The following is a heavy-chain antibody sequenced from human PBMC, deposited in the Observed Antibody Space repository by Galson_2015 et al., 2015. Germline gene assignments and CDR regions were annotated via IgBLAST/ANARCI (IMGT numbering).Heavy chain of an antibody. CDR1: GFTFSSYG. V-gene: IGHV3-30*19. Sequence: SLRLSCAASGFTFSSYGMHWVRQAPGKGLEWVAVISYDGSNKYYADSVKGRFTISRDNSKNTLYLQMNILRAEDTAVYYCARGTYSSSWYPIFDYWGQGTLVTVSS. CDR3: ARGTYSSSWYPIFDY. J-gene: IGHJ4*02. D-gene: IGHD6-13*01. CDR2: ISYDGSNK.